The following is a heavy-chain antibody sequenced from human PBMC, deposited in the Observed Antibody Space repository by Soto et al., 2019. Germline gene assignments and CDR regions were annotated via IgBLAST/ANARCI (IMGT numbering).Heavy chain of an antibody. CDR1: GGSLGSSSYY. D-gene: IGHD6-13*01. Sequence: SETLCLPCTVSGGSLGSSSYYWGWIRQSPGKGLEWIGNIYYSGDTFYNPSLKSRVTISVDTSKNQIYLHLSAVTAADTAIFYCASIAAPGTTHFDFWGQGTLVTVSS. CDR3: ASIAAPGTTHFDF. J-gene: IGHJ4*02. CDR2: IYYSGDT. V-gene: IGHV4-39*01.